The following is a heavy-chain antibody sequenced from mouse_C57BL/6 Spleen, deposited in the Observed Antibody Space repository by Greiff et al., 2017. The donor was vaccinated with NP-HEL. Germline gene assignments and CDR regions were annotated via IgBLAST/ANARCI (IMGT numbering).Heavy chain of an antibody. CDR3: ARSDLGDGAY. V-gene: IGHV1-81*01. CDR2: IFPRSGNT. CDR1: GYTFTSYG. D-gene: IGHD3-3*01. J-gene: IGHJ3*01. Sequence: QVQLKESGAELARPGASVKLSCKASGYTFTSYGISWVKQRTGQGLEWIGEIFPRSGNTYYNEKFKGKATLTADKSSSTAYMELRSLTSEDSAVYFCARSDLGDGAYWGQGTLVTVSA.